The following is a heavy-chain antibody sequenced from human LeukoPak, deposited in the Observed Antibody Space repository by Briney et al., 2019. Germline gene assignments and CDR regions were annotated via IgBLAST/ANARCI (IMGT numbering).Heavy chain of an antibody. Sequence: PSETLSLTCAVYGGSFSGYYWSWIRQPPGKGLEWIGEINHSGSTNYNPSLKSRVTTSVDTSKNQFSLKLSSVTAADTAVYYCARVTGYSYGYYFDYWGQGTLVTVSS. D-gene: IGHD5-18*01. J-gene: IGHJ4*02. CDR3: ARVTGYSYGYYFDY. CDR2: INHSGST. CDR1: GGSFSGYY. V-gene: IGHV4-34*01.